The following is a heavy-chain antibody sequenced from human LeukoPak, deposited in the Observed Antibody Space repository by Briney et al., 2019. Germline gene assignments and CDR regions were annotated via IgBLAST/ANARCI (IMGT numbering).Heavy chain of an antibody. D-gene: IGHD3-10*01. J-gene: IGHJ4*02. CDR3: ARYYYGSGNPRLPWPYFDY. Sequence: SETLSLTCTVSGYSINSAYYWGWIRQPPGKGLEWIGSMYHSGSTYYNPSLQSRVTISVDTSKNQFSLKLSSVTAADTAVYYCARYYYGSGNPRLPWPYFDYWGQGTLVTVSS. CDR1: GYSINSAYY. CDR2: MYHSGST. V-gene: IGHV4-38-2*02.